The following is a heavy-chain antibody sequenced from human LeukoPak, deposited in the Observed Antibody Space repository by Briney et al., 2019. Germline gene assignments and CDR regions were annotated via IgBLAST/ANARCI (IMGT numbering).Heavy chain of an antibody. CDR3: AGGSGSSNWFDP. V-gene: IGHV4-4*07. J-gene: IGHJ5*02. CDR2: LYISGST. D-gene: IGHD3-10*01. CDR1: GGSLSSYY. Sequence: SETLSLTCTVSGGSLSSYYWSWIRQPAGKGLEWIGRLYISGSTNYNPSLKSRVTMSVDTSKNQFSLKLSSVTAADTAIYYCAGGSGSSNWFDPWGQGTLVTVSS.